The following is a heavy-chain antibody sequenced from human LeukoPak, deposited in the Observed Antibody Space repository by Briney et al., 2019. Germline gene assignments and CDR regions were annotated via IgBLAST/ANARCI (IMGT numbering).Heavy chain of an antibody. CDR3: AREFDP. CDR1: GGSISSGSYY. Sequence: SQTLSLTCTVSGGSISSGSYYWSWIRQPAGKGLEWIGRIYTSGSTNYNPSLKSRVTISVDTSKNQFSLKLSSVTAADTAVYHCAREFDPWGQGTLVTVSS. CDR2: IYTSGST. V-gene: IGHV4-61*02. J-gene: IGHJ5*02.